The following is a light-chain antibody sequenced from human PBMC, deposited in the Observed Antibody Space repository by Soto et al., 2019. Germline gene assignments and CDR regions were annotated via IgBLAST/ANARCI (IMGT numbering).Light chain of an antibody. J-gene: IGKJ4*01. CDR3: QQSYSTPFT. Sequence: DIQMTQSPSSLSASIGDRVTITCRASQSIINYLNWYQQKPGKAPKVVIYAASSLESGVPSRFSGTRSGTDFTLTISSLQPEDFATFYCQQSYSTPFTFGGGTKVEIK. CDR2: AAS. CDR1: QSIINY. V-gene: IGKV1-39*01.